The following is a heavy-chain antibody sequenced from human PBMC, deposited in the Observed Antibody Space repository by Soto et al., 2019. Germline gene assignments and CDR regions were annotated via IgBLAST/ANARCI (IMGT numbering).Heavy chain of an antibody. CDR3: AKDPSSGFAMENYFDY. V-gene: IGHV3-23*01. Sequence: EVQLSGSGGGLVQPGGSLRLSCAASGFTFSSYAMIWVRQAPGKGLEWVSAISGSSTSTYYADSVKGRFTISRDNSKNTLYLQMTSRRAEDTAVYYCAKDPSSGFAMENYFDYWGQGTLVTVSS. CDR1: GFTFSSYA. CDR2: ISGSSTST. D-gene: IGHD3-10*01. J-gene: IGHJ4*02.